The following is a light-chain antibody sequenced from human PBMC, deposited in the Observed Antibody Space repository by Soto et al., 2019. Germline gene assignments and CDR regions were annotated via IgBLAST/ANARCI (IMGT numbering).Light chain of an antibody. CDR2: SAS. CDR3: QQSLTMPIT. V-gene: IGKV1-39*01. J-gene: IGKJ5*01. CDR1: QSINNY. Sequence: DIQMTQSPASLSVFVGDRVTITCRASQSINNYLNWYLQRPGQAPKLLIRSASTLQRGVPSRFSGSGSRTEFTLTIADLQPDDFGTYYCQQSLTMPITFGHGTRLDIK.